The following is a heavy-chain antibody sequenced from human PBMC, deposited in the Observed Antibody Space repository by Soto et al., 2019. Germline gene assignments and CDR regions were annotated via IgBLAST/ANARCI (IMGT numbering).Heavy chain of an antibody. J-gene: IGHJ4*02. V-gene: IGHV4-30-4*01. CDR3: AREDINVVRGVIED. Sequence: QVQLQESGPGLVKPSQTLSLTCTVSGGSISSGDYYWSWIRQPPGKGLEWIGYIYYSGSTYYNPSLTSLVTKSVDTSKNQFSLKLRSVTAADTAVYYCAREDINVVRGVIEDWGQVSLVTVSS. CDR1: GGSISSGDYY. CDR2: IYYSGST. D-gene: IGHD3-10*01.